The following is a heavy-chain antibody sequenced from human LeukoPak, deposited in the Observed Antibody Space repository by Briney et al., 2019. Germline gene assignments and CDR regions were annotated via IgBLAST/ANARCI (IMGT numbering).Heavy chain of an antibody. CDR1: GGSISSYY. Sequence: SETLSLTCTVSGGSISSYYWSWIRQPPGKGLEWIGYIYYGGSTNYNPSLKSRVTISVDTSKNQFSLKLSSVTAADTAVYYCAREGNDFWSGYWYYFDCWGQGTLVTVSS. V-gene: IGHV4-59*01. D-gene: IGHD3-3*01. CDR2: IYYGGST. J-gene: IGHJ4*02. CDR3: AREGNDFWSGYWYYFDC.